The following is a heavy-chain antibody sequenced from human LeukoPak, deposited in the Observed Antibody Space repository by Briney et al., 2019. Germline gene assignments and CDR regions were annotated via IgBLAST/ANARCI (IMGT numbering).Heavy chain of an antibody. CDR1: GFTFSTYV. CDR2: ISYDGPDT. D-gene: IGHD2/OR15-2a*01. J-gene: IGHJ2*01. CDR3: ARDVNLLFFDV. Sequence: GGSLRLSCAASGFTFSTYVMHWVRQAPGKGLMWVSRISYDGPDTSYADSVKGRFTISRDNAKNTLYLQMNSLRADDTAVYYCARDVNLLFFDVWGRGTLVTVS. V-gene: IGHV3-74*01.